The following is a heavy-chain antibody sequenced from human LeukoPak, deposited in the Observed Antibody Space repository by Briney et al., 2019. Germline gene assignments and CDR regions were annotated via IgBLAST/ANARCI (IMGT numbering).Heavy chain of an antibody. Sequence: SETLSLTCTVSGGYIRSYYWSWIRQPPGKGLEWIGYIYDSGSTKYNPSLNSRVTISVDTSKNQFSLQLDSVTDADTAVYYCARHVYISGGPWFDPSGQGTLVTVSS. CDR1: GGYIRSYY. CDR2: IYDSGST. D-gene: IGHD6-19*01. V-gene: IGHV4-59*08. J-gene: IGHJ5*02. CDR3: ARHVYISGGPWFDP.